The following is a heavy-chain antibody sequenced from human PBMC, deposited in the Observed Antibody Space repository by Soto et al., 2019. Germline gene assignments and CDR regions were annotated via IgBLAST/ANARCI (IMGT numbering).Heavy chain of an antibody. D-gene: IGHD2-21*02. CDR1: GFTFSSYG. CDR2: IWYDGSNK. CDR3: ARERIVYCGCDCYYFDY. Sequence: QVQLVESGGGVVQPGRSLRLSCAASGFTFSSYGMHWVRQAPGKGLEWVAVIWYDGSNKYYADSVKGRFTISRDNSKNTLYLHMNSLTAEDTAVYYCARERIVYCGCDCYYFDYCGQGTLVTVSS. J-gene: IGHJ4*02. V-gene: IGHV3-33*01.